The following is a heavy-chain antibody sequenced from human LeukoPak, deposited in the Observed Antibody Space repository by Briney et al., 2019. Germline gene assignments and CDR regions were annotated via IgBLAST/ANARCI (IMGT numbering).Heavy chain of an antibody. CDR2: IRYDGINK. CDR3: TRGFSFGWSRFDP. Sequence: PGGSLRLSCAASGFTFRSYGMHWVRQAPGKGLEWVAFIRYDGINKYYADSVKGRFTVSRDNSKNTLHLQMNSQKTEDTAVYYCTRGFSFGWSRFDPWGQGTLVTVSS. J-gene: IGHJ5*02. V-gene: IGHV3-30*02. CDR1: GFTFRSYG. D-gene: IGHD6-19*01.